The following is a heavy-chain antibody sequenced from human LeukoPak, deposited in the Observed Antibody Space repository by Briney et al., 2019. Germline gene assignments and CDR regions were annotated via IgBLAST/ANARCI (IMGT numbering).Heavy chain of an antibody. CDR2: INHSGST. Sequence: SETLTLTCAVYGGSFSGYYWSWIRQPPGKGLEWIGEINHSGSTNYNPSRKTRVTISVATSKNQFSLKLSSVTAADTAVYYCARGPALMRVTPKGTTGTRRRYFDYWGQGTLVTVSS. CDR1: GGSFSGYY. D-gene: IGHD1-1*01. V-gene: IGHV4-34*01. J-gene: IGHJ4*02. CDR3: ARGPALMRVTPKGTTGTRRRYFDY.